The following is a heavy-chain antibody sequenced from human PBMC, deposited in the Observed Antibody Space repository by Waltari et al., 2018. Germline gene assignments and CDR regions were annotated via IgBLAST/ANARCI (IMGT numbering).Heavy chain of an antibody. J-gene: IGHJ6*02. CDR3: ARGGVGAYYYYYGMDV. CDR2: INHSGSA. Sequence: QVQLQQWGAGLLKPSATLSLTCAVYGGSFSGYYWSWLRQPPVKGLEWIGDINHSGSANANQSLRWRVTISVDPSKNQFSLKRSSVTAADTAVYYCARGGVGAYYYYYGMDVWGQGTTVTVSS. D-gene: IGHD1-26*01. CDR1: GGSFSGYY. V-gene: IGHV4-34*01.